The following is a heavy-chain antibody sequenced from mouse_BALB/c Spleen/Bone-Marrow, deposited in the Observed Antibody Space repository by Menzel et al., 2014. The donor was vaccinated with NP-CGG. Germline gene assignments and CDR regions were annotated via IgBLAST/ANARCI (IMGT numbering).Heavy chain of an antibody. Sequence: EVKLQESGPELVKPGASVKIACKTSGYTFSDYTLHWVKQSHGKSLEWIGGVNPNIGGTSYNQKFKGKASLTVNKSSTTAYMELRSLTSDDSAVYYCARGRWYYWGQGTTLTVSS. CDR1: GYTFSDYT. D-gene: IGHD2-3*01. V-gene: IGHV1-22*01. CDR3: ARGRWYY. CDR2: VNPNIGGT. J-gene: IGHJ2*01.